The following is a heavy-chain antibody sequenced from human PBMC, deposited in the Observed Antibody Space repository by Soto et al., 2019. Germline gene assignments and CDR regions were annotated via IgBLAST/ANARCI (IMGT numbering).Heavy chain of an antibody. D-gene: IGHD1-26*01. CDR2: IYYSGST. V-gene: IGHV4-31*03. Sequence: PSETLSLTCTVSGGSISSGGYYWSWIRQHPGKGLEWIGYIYYSGSTYYNPSLKSRVTISVDTSKNRFSLKLSSVTAADTAVYYCARDSGSYSLFDYWGQGTLVTVSS. CDR1: GGSISSGGYY. CDR3: ARDSGSYSLFDY. J-gene: IGHJ4*02.